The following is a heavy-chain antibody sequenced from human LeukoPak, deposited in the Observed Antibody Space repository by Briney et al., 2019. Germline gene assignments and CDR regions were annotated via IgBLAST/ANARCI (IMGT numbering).Heavy chain of an antibody. V-gene: IGHV3-23*01. CDR1: GFTFSSYA. Sequence: GGSLRLSCAASGFTFSSYAMSWVRQAPGKGLEWVSAISGSGGSTYYADSVKGRFTISRDNPKNTLYLQMNSLRAEDTAVYYCAKGAGSGSYSSPLLGWGQGTLVTVSS. J-gene: IGHJ4*02. CDR3: AKGAGSGSYSSPLLG. CDR2: ISGSGGST. D-gene: IGHD3-10*01.